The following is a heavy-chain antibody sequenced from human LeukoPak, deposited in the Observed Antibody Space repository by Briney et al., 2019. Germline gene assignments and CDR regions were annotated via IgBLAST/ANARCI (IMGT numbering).Heavy chain of an antibody. D-gene: IGHD4-17*01. CDR2: IYTSGST. CDR1: GGSISSYY. V-gene: IGHV4-4*07. CDR3: AREHDYGDYAAAEKAFDI. J-gene: IGHJ3*02. Sequence: PSETLSLTCTVSGGSISSYYWSWIRQPAGKGLEWIGRIYTSGSTNYNPSLKSRVTMSVDTSKNQFSLKLSSVTAADTAVYYCAREHDYGDYAAAEKAFDIWGQGTMVTVSS.